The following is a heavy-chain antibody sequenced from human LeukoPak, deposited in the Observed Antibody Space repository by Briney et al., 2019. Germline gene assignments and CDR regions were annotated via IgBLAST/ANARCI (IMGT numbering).Heavy chain of an antibody. D-gene: IGHD3-16*01. Sequence: GESLKISCKGSGYNFTNYWIGWVRQMPGKGLEWMGIIYPGDSNTRYSPSFQGQVTISADKSISTAYLQWSSLRASDTAMYFCPRQESNWGSYWGQGTLVTVSS. CDR1: GYNFTNYW. V-gene: IGHV5-51*01. J-gene: IGHJ4*02. CDR3: PRQESNWGSY. CDR2: IYPGDSNT.